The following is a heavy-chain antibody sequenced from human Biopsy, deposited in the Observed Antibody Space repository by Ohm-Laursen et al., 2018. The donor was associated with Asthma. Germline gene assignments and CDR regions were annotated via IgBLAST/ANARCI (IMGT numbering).Heavy chain of an antibody. V-gene: IGHV1-3*01. CDR3: ARTYYDFLTGQVNDAFDI. Sequence: SSVKVSCKASGYTFINYAIHWVRQAPGQRLGWMGWINAGNGNTKYSQKFQGRVTISRDTSASTAYMDLSSLQSEDTAVYYCARTYYDFLTGQVNDAFDIWGQGTMVTVSS. D-gene: IGHD3-9*01. J-gene: IGHJ3*02. CDR1: GYTFINYA. CDR2: INAGNGNT.